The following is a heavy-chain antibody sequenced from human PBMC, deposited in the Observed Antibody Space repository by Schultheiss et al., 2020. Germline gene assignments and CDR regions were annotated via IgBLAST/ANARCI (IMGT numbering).Heavy chain of an antibody. CDR2: MYHTGTT. J-gene: IGHJ6*04. V-gene: IGHV4-31*03. Sequence: SQTLSLTCTVSGGSISSGGIYWTWIRLHPGKGLEWLGYMYHTGTTYYNPSLMSRLTMSLDTSKNQFSLELTSVTAADTAIYYCAISRGTTGQMDVWGKGTPVTVSS. CDR1: GGSISSGGIY. CDR3: AISRGTTGQMDV. D-gene: IGHD1-14*01.